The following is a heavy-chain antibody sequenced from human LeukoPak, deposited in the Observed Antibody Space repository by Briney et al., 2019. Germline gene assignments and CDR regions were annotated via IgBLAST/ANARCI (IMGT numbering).Heavy chain of an antibody. J-gene: IGHJ5*02. D-gene: IGHD1-26*01. CDR2: ISYDGSNK. CDR3: ARGRRLGIDP. CDR1: GFTFSSYA. Sequence: GRSLRLSCAASGFTFSSYAMHWVRQAPGKGLEWVAVISYDGSNKYYADSVKGRFTISRDNSKNTLYLQMNSLRAEDTAVYYCARGRRLGIDPWGQGTLVTVSS. V-gene: IGHV3-30-3*01.